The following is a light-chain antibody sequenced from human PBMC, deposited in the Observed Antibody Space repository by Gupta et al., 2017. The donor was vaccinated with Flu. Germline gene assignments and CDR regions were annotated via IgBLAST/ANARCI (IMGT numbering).Light chain of an antibody. J-gene: IGKJ2*01. Sequence: DSQCTQSPSFLSASVGDRVTSSCLASQGISRYFDWYQQKPGKAPNLLIYAASTGKSGVPSRFSGSGSGTDFTLTISSRQPEDFANYYCQQRNSSPGTFGQGTKVEIK. V-gene: IGKV1-9*01. CDR3: QQRNSSPGT. CDR1: QGISRY. CDR2: AAS.